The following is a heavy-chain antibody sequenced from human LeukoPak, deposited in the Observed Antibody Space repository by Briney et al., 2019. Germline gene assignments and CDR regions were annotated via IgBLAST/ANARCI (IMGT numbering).Heavy chain of an antibody. D-gene: IGHD6-19*01. CDR1: GYTFTSYG. CDR2: ISAYNGNT. CDR3: ARVTDSSGWYLSGHYFDY. J-gene: IGHJ4*02. Sequence: GASVRVSCKASGYTFTSYGISWVRQAPGQGLEWMGWISAYNGNTNYAQKLQGRVTMTTDTSTSTAYMELRSLRSDDTAVYYCARVTDSSGWYLSGHYFDYWGQGTLVTVSS. V-gene: IGHV1-18*01.